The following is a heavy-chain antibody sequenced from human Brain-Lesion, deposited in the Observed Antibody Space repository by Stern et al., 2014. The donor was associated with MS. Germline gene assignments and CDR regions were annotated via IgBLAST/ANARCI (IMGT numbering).Heavy chain of an antibody. CDR1: GGSVSSTSYA. Sequence: VQLVQSGPGLVKPSETLSLTCTVAGGSVSSTSYAWAWIRQPPGKGLEWIGTIYYSGKTYSSPSLKSRLPISPHTSKNQFSLQLGSVTAADTAVYYCAGEEDIRYCSGGSCTGNWFDPWGQGTLVTVSS. CDR2: IYYSGKT. D-gene: IGHD2-15*01. CDR3: AGEEDIRYCSGGSCTGNWFDP. V-gene: IGHV4-39*01. J-gene: IGHJ5*02.